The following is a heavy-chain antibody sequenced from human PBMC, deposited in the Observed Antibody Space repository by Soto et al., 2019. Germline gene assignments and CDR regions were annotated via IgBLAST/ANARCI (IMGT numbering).Heavy chain of an antibody. V-gene: IGHV1-69*06. J-gene: IGHJ4*02. Sequence: QVHLVQSGAEVKSPGSAVKVSCKVSGAGDTFSNYGLNWMRQAHGQGLEWMGGTIPAFGTANYAQKFQGRVTINAATSTHTAYMELNSLRSDDTAVYYCWRHDKTALPPLDSWGQGTLVSVSS. CDR1: GAGDTFSNYG. CDR2: TIPAFGTA. CDR3: WRHDKTALPPLDS. D-gene: IGHD1-1*01.